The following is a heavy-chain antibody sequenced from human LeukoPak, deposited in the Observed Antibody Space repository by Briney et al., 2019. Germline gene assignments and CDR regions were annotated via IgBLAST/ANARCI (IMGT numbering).Heavy chain of an antibody. CDR3: ARSLGYYYDSSGYYYFDY. CDR2: IIPIFGTA. D-gene: IGHD3-22*01. V-gene: IGHV1-69*05. Sequence: SVKVSCKASRGTFSSYAISWVRQAPGQGLEWMGGIIPIFGTANYAQKFQGRVTITTDESTSTAYMELSSLRSEDTAVYYCARSLGYYYDSSGYYYFDYWGQGTLVTVYS. J-gene: IGHJ4*02. CDR1: RGTFSSYA.